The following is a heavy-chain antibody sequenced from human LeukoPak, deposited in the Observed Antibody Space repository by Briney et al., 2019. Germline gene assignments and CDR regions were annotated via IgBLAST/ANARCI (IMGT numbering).Heavy chain of an antibody. CDR2: TSWNSGSI. CDR3: AKGIAADYYYYGMDV. J-gene: IGHJ6*02. CDR1: GFTFDDYA. Sequence: GRSLRLSCAASGFTFDDYAMHWVRDAPGKGLEWVSGTSWNSGSIGYADSVKGRFTISRDNAKNSLYLQMNSLRAEDTALYYCAKGIAADYYYYGMDVWGQGTTVTVSS. V-gene: IGHV3-9*01.